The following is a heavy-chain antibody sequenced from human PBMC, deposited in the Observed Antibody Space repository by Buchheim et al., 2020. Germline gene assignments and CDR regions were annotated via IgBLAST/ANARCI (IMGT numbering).Heavy chain of an antibody. Sequence: EVQLVQSGAEVKKPGESLKISCKGSGYSFTSYWIGWVRQMPGKGLEWMGIIYPGDSDTSYSPSFQGQVTISADKSISTAYLQWSSLKASDTAMYYCARIGQWLVQGEGYYDSSGPYGMDVWGQGTT. CDR2: IYPGDSDT. V-gene: IGHV5-51*01. J-gene: IGHJ6*02. CDR1: GYSFTSYW. CDR3: ARIGQWLVQGEGYYDSSGPYGMDV. D-gene: IGHD3-22*01.